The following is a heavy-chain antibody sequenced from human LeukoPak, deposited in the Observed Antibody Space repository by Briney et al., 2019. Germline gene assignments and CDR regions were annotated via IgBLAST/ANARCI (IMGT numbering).Heavy chain of an antibody. CDR3: AKDVFIHYNLPAPFDY. CDR2: ISYDGSNK. D-gene: IGHD5-24*01. CDR1: GFTFSSYA. J-gene: IGHJ4*02. V-gene: IGHV3-30-3*01. Sequence: GGSLRLSCAASGFTFSSYAMHWVRQAPGKGLEWVAVISYDGSNKYYADSVKGRFTISRDNSKNTLYLQMNSLRAEDTAVYYCAKDVFIHYNLPAPFDYWGQGTLVTVSS.